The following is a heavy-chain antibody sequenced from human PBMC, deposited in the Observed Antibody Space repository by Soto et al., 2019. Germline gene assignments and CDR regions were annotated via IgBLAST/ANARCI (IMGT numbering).Heavy chain of an antibody. D-gene: IGHD2-8*02. CDR1: GGSFSGYY. CDR2: MYYTGST. V-gene: IGHV4-59*13. CDR3: ARDKITGLFDY. Sequence: SETLSLTCAVYGGSFSGYYWSWIRQPPGKGLEWIGYMYYTGSTNLNPSLKSRVTISVDTSKNQFSLKLSSVTAADTAVYYCARDKITGLFDYWGQGTLVT. J-gene: IGHJ4*02.